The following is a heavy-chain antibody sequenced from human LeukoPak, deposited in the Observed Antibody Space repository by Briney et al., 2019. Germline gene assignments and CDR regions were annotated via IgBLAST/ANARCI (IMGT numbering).Heavy chain of an antibody. Sequence: SVKVSCKASGGTFSSYAISWVRQAPGQGLEWMGGIIPIFGTANYAQKFQGRATITADESTSTAYMELSSLRSEDTAVYYCARSRYCSSTSCTLMDVWGQGTTVTVSS. CDR3: ARSRYCSSTSCTLMDV. J-gene: IGHJ6*02. CDR2: IIPIFGTA. V-gene: IGHV1-69*13. CDR1: GGTFSSYA. D-gene: IGHD2-2*01.